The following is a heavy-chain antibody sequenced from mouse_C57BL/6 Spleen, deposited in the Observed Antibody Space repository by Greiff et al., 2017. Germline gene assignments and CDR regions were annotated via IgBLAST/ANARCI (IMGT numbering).Heavy chain of an antibody. J-gene: IGHJ4*01. CDR3: TRDRSYGSSSYYAMDY. CDR1: GFTFSSYA. Sequence: EVKLVESGEGLVKPGGSLKLSCAASGFTFSSYAMSWVRQTPEKRLEWVAYISSGGDYIYYADTVKGRFTISRDHARNTLYLQMSSLKSEDTAMYYCTRDRSYGSSSYYAMDYWGQGTSVTVSS. D-gene: IGHD1-1*01. CDR2: ISSGGDYI. V-gene: IGHV5-9-1*02.